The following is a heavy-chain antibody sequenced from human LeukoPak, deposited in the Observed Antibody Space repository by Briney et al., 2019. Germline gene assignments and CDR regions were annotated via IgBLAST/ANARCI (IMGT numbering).Heavy chain of an antibody. CDR1: GYTFSSYD. Sequence: ASVKVSCKASGYTFSSYDINWVRQATGQGLEWMGWMNPNSGNTDYAQRFQGRVTMTRNTSISTAYMELSSLRSEDTAVYYCARGDFGDYFLDYWGQGTLVTVSS. J-gene: IGHJ4*02. CDR3: ARGDFGDYFLDY. V-gene: IGHV1-8*01. D-gene: IGHD4-17*01. CDR2: MNPNSGNT.